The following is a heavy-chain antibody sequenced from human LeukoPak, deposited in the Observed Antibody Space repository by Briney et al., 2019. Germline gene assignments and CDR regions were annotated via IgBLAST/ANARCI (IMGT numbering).Heavy chain of an antibody. D-gene: IGHD4-11*01. CDR3: ARDYSFSFGF. CDR1: GFTFSNYW. Sequence: PGGSLRLSCAASGFTFSNYWMHWVRQAPGKGLVWVSRIITDRSSTSYADSVKGRFTISRDNAKNTLYLQMNSLRAEDTAVYYCARDYSFSFGFWGQGTLVTVSS. J-gene: IGHJ4*02. CDR2: IITDRSST. V-gene: IGHV3-74*01.